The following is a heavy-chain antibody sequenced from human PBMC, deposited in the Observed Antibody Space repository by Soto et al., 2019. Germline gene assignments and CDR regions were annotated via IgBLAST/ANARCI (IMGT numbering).Heavy chain of an antibody. CDR3: AGNAELYYYDSSGYSS. CDR2: IHTAKGNT. CDR1: GYTFTNHV. Sequence: ASGKDSCKATGYTFTNHVIHWLRQAPGQTLEWMGWIHTAKGNTKYSQKFEARVTLTRDTAASTAYMELNSLRSDDTAVYYCAGNAELYYYDSSGYSSWGQGSLVTVSS. D-gene: IGHD3-22*01. J-gene: IGHJ4*02. V-gene: IGHV1-3*04.